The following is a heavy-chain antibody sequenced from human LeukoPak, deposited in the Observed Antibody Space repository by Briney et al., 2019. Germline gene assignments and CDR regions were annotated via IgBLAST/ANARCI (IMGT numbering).Heavy chain of an antibody. CDR3: ARHKPTGSYPLEL. CDR1: GGSISGYY. Sequence: PSETLSLTCTVSGGSISGYYWSWLRQPPGKGLEWIGHIYYTGSTNYNPSLRSRLTISLDTSTSQFSLRRSSVTAAHTAVYYCARHKPTGSYPLELWGQGTLVTVSS. J-gene: IGHJ4*02. D-gene: IGHD3-10*01. V-gene: IGHV4-59*08. CDR2: IYYTGST.